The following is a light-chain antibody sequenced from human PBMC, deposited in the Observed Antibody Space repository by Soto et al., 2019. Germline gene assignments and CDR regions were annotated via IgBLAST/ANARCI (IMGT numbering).Light chain of an antibody. V-gene: IGLV2-14*01. CDR3: SSYTSSSTVV. J-gene: IGLJ2*01. CDR2: DVS. Sequence: QSALTQPASVSGSPGQSITISWTGTSSDVGGYNYVSWYQQHPGKAPKLMIYDVSNRPSGVSNRFSGSKSGNTASLTISGLQAEDEADYYCSSYTSSSTVVFGGGTQVTVL. CDR1: SSDVGGYNY.